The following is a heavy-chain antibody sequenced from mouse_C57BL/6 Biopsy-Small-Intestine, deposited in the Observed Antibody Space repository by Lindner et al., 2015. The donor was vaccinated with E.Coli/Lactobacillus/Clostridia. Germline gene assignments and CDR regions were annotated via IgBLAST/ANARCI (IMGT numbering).Heavy chain of an antibody. Sequence: VQLQESGPGLVKPSQTVFLTCTVTGISITTGNYRWSWIRQFPGNKLEWIGYIYYSGTITYNPSLTSRTTIARDTPKNQFFLEMNSLTVEDTATYYCARVYENYAMDYWGQGTSVTVSS. CDR1: GISITTGNYR. D-gene: IGHD1-1*01. CDR3: ARVYENYAMDY. CDR2: IYYSGTI. J-gene: IGHJ4*01. V-gene: IGHV3-5*01.